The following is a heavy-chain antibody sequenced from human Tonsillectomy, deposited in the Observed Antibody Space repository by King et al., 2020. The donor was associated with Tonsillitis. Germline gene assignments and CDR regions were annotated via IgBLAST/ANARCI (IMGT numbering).Heavy chain of an antibody. V-gene: IGHV1-2*02. J-gene: IGHJ4*02. CDR1: GYTFTGYY. Sequence: VQLVESGAEVKKPGASVKVSCKASGYTFTGYYMHWVRQAPGQGLEWMGWINPNSGGTNYAQKFQGRVTMTRDTSISTAYMELSRLRSDDTAVYYRARDSSYYYGSGSYSWGQGTLVTVSS. CDR3: ARDSSYYYGSGSYS. D-gene: IGHD3-10*01. CDR2: INPNSGGT.